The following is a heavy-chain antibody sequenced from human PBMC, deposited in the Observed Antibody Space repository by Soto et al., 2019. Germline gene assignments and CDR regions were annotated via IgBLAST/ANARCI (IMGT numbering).Heavy chain of an antibody. J-gene: IGHJ6*03. Sequence: SETLSLTCAVYGGSFSGYYWSWIRQPPGKGLEWIGEINHSGSTNYNPSLKSRVTISVDTSKNQFSLKLSSVTAADTAVYYCARGGEQLVLDYYYMDVWGKGTTVTVSS. CDR1: GGSFSGYY. V-gene: IGHV4-34*01. D-gene: IGHD6-6*01. CDR3: ARGGEQLVLDYYYMDV. CDR2: INHSGST.